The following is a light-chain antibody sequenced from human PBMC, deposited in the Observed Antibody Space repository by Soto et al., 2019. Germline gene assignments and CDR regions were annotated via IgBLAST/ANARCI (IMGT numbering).Light chain of an antibody. V-gene: IGKV1D-13*01. Sequence: IHVTQSPPSLSASAVDRVTITFRASQDITSWLAWYQLKPGKAPMLLIYDASTVEAGVPSRFSGSGSGTDFTLTISSLQPEDFATYYCQQFSNYPHVFGQGTRLEIK. CDR3: QQFSNYPHV. CDR2: DAS. CDR1: QDITSW. J-gene: IGKJ5*01.